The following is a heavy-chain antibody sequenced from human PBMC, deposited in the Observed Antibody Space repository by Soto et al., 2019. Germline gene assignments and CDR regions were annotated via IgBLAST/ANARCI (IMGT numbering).Heavy chain of an antibody. J-gene: IGHJ6*02. CDR2: IYPGDSDT. CDR3: ARHQHSSSWQRNYGMDV. CDR1: GYSFTSYW. Sequence: PGESLKISCNGSGYSFTSYWIGWVRQMPGKGLEWMGIIYPGDSDTRYSPSFQGQVTISADKSISTAYLQWSSLKASDTAMYYCARHQHSSSWQRNYGMDVWGQGTTVTVS. D-gene: IGHD6-13*01. V-gene: IGHV5-51*01.